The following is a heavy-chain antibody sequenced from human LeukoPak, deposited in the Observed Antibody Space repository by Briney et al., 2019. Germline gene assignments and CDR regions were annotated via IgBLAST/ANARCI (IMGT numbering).Heavy chain of an antibody. D-gene: IGHD6-19*01. V-gene: IGHV3-30-3*01. CDR2: ISYDGSNK. Sequence: GGSLRLSSAASGFTFSSYAMHWVRQAPGKGLEWVAVISYDGSNKYYADSVKGRFTISRDNAKNSLYLQMNSLRADDTAVYYCARDAYSSSGFDPWGQGTLVTVSS. J-gene: IGHJ5*02. CDR1: GFTFSSYA. CDR3: ARDAYSSSGFDP.